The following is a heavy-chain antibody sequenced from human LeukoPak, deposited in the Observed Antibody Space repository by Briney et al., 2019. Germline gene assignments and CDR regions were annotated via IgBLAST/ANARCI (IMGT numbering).Heavy chain of an antibody. J-gene: IGHJ3*02. Sequence: GGSLRLSCAASGFTFSSYGMHWVRQAPGKGLEWVAVISYDGSNKYYADSVKGRFTISRDNSKNTLYLQMNSLRAEDTAVYYCARDREEIVVVAASGDAFDIWGQGTMVTVSS. V-gene: IGHV3-30*03. D-gene: IGHD2-15*01. CDR2: ISYDGSNK. CDR1: GFTFSSYG. CDR3: ARDREEIVVVAASGDAFDI.